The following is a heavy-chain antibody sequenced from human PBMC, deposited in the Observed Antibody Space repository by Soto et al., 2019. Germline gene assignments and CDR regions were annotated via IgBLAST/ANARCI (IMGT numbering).Heavy chain of an antibody. CDR2: ISYDGSKK. D-gene: IGHD6-6*01. J-gene: IGHJ4*02. CDR3: ASRAMPRLDY. Sequence: QVQLVESGGGVVQPGRSLRLSCAASGFSFSSSAMHWVRQAAGKGLGWVAVISYDGSKKYYADSVKGRFTISRDNSKNTLELQMNSLRTDDKAVYYCASRAMPRLDYWGQGTLVTGSS. V-gene: IGHV3-30-3*01. CDR1: GFSFSSSA.